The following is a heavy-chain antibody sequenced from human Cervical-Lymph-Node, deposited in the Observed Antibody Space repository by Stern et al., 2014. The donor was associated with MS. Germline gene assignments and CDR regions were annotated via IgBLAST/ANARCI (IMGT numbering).Heavy chain of an antibody. CDR1: GVHFSHYW. J-gene: IGHJ4*02. V-gene: IGHV3-74*01. CDR3: ARDNYGTDY. CDR2: IASDGSST. Sequence: VRLVESGGDLVQPGGSLRVSCEASGVHFSHYWMQWVRQAPGKGLVWVSHIASDGSSTTYADSMRGRFTVSRDHAKNTLYLQMDSLRAEDTAVYFCARDNYGTDYWGPGTLVTVSS. D-gene: IGHD3-16*01.